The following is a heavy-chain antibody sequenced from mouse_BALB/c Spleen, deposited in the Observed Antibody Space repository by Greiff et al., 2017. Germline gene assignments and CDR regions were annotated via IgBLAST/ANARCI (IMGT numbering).Heavy chain of an antibody. CDR2: IYPGDGDT. D-gene: IGHD2-4*01. Sequence: QVQLQQSGAELARPGASVKLSCKASGYTFTSYWMQWVKQRPGQGLEWIGAIYPGDGDTRYTQKFKGKATLTADKSSSTAYMQLSSLASEDSAVYYCARFDYGFDYWGQGTTLTVSS. CDR3: ARFDYGFDY. V-gene: IGHV1-87*01. J-gene: IGHJ2*01. CDR1: GYTFTSYW.